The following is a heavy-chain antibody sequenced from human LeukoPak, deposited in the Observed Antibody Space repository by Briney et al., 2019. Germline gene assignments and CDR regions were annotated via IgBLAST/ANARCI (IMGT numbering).Heavy chain of an antibody. CDR3: AKDSAAAAGSTSD. J-gene: IGHJ4*02. Sequence: PGGSLRLSCAASGFTFSSYWMSWVRQAPGKGLEWVSVISGNGGNTYYADSAKARFTISRDNSKNTVYLQMNSLRAEDTAVYYCAKDSAAAAGSTSDWGQGTLVTVSS. D-gene: IGHD6-13*01. CDR2: ISGNGGNT. CDR1: GFTFSSYW. V-gene: IGHV3-23*01.